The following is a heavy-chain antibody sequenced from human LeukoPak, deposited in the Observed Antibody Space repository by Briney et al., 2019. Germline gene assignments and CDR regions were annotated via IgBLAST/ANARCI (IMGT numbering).Heavy chain of an antibody. J-gene: IGHJ4*02. V-gene: IGHV6-1*01. CDR3: ARGPQWLNY. D-gene: IGHD6-19*01. CDR2: TYYRSKWYS. CDR1: GDSVSSDGAT. Sequence: SQTLSLTRAISGDSVSSDGATWNWIRQSPSRGLEWLGRTYYRSKWYSAYAVSVKSRISINSDTSKNQFSLQLNSVTPEDTAIYYCARGPQWLNYWGQGTLVTVSS.